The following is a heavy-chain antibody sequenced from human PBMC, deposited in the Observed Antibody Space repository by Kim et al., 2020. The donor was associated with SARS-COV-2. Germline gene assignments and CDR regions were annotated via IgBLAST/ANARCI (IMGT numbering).Heavy chain of an antibody. V-gene: IGHV4-59*09. CDR3: ARGEAAAEYYYYYYMDV. J-gene: IGHJ6*03. D-gene: IGHD2-2*01. Sequence: LKSRVTISVDTSKNQFSLRLSSVTAADTAVYYCARGEAAAEYYYYYYMDVWGKGTTVTVSS.